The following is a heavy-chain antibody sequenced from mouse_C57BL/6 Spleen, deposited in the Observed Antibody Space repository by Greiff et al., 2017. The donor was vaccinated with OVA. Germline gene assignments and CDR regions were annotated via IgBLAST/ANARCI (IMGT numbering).Heavy chain of an antibody. CDR2: INPNNGGT. V-gene: IGHV1-26*01. D-gene: IGHD2-5*01. Sequence: VQLQQSGPELVKPGASVKISCKASGYTFTDYYMNWVKQSHGKSLEWIGDINPNNGGTSYNQKFKGKATLTVDKSSSTAYMELRSLTSEDSAVYYCARSSNYAYWYFDVWGTGTTVTVSS. CDR3: ARSSNYAYWYFDV. CDR1: GYTFTDYY. J-gene: IGHJ1*03.